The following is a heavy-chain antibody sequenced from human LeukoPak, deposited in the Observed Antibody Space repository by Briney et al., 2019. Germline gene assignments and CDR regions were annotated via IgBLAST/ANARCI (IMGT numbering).Heavy chain of an antibody. D-gene: IGHD3-3*01. CDR3: AREDRSWYYDFWSGPRDFDY. V-gene: IGHV3-21*05. J-gene: IGHJ4*02. CDR2: ISSSSSYI. CDR1: GFTFSSYS. Sequence: GGSLRLSCAASGFTFSSYSMNWVRQAPGKGLEWVSYISSSSSYIYYADSVKGRFTISRDNAKNSLYLQMNSLRAEDTAVYCCAREDRSWYYDFWSGPRDFDYWGQGTLVTVSS.